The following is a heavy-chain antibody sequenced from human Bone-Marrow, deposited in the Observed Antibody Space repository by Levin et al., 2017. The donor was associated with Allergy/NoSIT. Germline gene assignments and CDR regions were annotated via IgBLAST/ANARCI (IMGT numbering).Heavy chain of an antibody. CDR3: ARTKTSTGIAAAGTNYYYGMDV. CDR1: GFTFSDYY. J-gene: IGHJ6*02. D-gene: IGHD6-13*01. CDR2: ISSSGSTI. V-gene: IGHV3-11*01. Sequence: LSLTCAASGFTFSDYYMSWIRQAPGKGLEWVSYISSSGSTIYYADSVKGRFTISRDNAKNSLYLQMNSLRAEDTAVYYCARTKTSTGIAAAGTNYYYGMDVWGQGTTVTVSS.